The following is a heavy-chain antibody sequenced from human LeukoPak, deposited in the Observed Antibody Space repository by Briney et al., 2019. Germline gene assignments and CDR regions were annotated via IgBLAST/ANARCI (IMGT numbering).Heavy chain of an antibody. Sequence: ASVTVSCKASAYTLSGYYMHWVRQAPGQGLGWMGWINPKSGVTNYAQKFQGRVTMTWDTSINTTFMELSRLRSDDTAVYYCARRIAVAGSPVYYFDYWGQGTLVTVSS. CDR2: INPKSGVT. CDR3: ARRIAVAGSPVYYFDY. D-gene: IGHD6-19*01. V-gene: IGHV1-2*02. J-gene: IGHJ4*02. CDR1: AYTLSGYY.